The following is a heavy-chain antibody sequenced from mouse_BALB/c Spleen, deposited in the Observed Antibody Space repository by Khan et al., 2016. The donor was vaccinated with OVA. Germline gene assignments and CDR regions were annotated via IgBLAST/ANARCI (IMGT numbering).Heavy chain of an antibody. J-gene: IGHJ4*01. CDR1: GYTFTDYD. CDR2: IYPGSGST. V-gene: IGHV1-77*01. Sequence: QVQLQQSGPELVKPGASVKMSCKASGYTFTDYDIRWVKQRTGQGLEWIGEIYPGSGSTYYNEKFKGKATLTADKSSNTAYMQLSSLTSEDSAVYCCAKIVYGNSYAMDYWGQGTAVTVSS. CDR3: AKIVYGNSYAMDY. D-gene: IGHD2-1*01.